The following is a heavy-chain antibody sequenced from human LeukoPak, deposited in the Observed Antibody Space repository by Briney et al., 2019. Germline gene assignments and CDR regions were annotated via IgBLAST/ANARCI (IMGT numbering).Heavy chain of an antibody. J-gene: IGHJ4*02. CDR3: ARESRYCSSTSCHPEYFDY. D-gene: IGHD2-2*01. V-gene: IGHV4-59*01. CDR1: GGSISSYY. Sequence: SETLSLACTVSGGSISSYYWSWIRQPPGKGLEWIGYIYYSGSTNYNPSLKSRVTISVDTSKNQFSLKLSSVTAADTAVYYCARESRYCSSTSCHPEYFDYWGQGTLVTVSS. CDR2: IYYSGST.